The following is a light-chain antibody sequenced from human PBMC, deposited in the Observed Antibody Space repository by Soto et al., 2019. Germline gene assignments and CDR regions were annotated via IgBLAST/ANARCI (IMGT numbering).Light chain of an antibody. V-gene: IGLV2-14*01. CDR3: SSYTGSSTLA. CDR1: SSDVGGYNY. J-gene: IGLJ2*01. CDR2: DVS. Sequence: QSALTQPASVSGSPGQSITISCTGTSSDVGGYNYVSWYQQHPGKAPKLMIYDVSNRPSGVSNRFSGSKSGNTASLTISGLQAEDEADYYCSSYTGSSTLAFGGGTKVTVL.